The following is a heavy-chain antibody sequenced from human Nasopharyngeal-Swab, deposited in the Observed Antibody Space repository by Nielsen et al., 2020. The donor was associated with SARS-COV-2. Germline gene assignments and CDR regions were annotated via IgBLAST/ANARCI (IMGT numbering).Heavy chain of an antibody. CDR3: ARVEAGGEWELLPYYYYYMDV. J-gene: IGHJ6*03. D-gene: IGHD1-26*01. V-gene: IGHV1-46*01. Sequence: WVRQAPGQGLEWMGLINPSGGSTSYAQKFQGRVTMTRDTSTSTLYMEVSSLRAEDTAVYYCARVEAGGEWELLPYYYYYMDVWGKGTTVTVSS. CDR2: INPSGGST.